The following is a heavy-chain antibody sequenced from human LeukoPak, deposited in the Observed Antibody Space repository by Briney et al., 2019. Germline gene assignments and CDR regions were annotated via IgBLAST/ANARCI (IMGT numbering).Heavy chain of an antibody. V-gene: IGHV4-59*01. Sequence: PSETLSLTCTVSGGAISSYYWSWIRQPPGKGLEWIGYIYYSGSTKYNPSLKSRVTISVDTSKNQFSLKLSSVTAADTAVYYCARECQAPPSGGSCYDHAFDIWGQGTMVTVSS. J-gene: IGHJ3*02. CDR1: GGAISSYY. CDR2: IYYSGST. CDR3: ARECQAPPSGGSCYDHAFDI. D-gene: IGHD2-15*01.